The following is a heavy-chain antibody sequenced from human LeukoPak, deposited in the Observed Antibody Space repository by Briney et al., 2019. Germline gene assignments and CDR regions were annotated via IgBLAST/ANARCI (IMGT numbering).Heavy chain of an antibody. V-gene: IGHV1-2*02. Sequence: ASVKVSCKASGYSFTGYYIHWVRQAPGQGLEWMGWINPNSGGINYAQKVQGRVTMTRDTAMSTAYMELSRLRSDDTVVYYCASGDIVVLPAGKPHNCFDPWGQGTLVTVSS. J-gene: IGHJ5*02. CDR2: INPNSGGI. CDR3: ASGDIVVLPAGKPHNCFDP. D-gene: IGHD2-2*02. CDR1: GYSFTGYY.